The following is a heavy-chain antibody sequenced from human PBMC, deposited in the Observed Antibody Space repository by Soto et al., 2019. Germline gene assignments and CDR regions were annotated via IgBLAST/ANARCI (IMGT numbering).Heavy chain of an antibody. CDR3: ARDRSSSWFASYYYGMDV. CDR2: IYQSGST. J-gene: IGHJ6*02. CDR1: GYSISSGYY. Sequence: KPSETLSLTCAVSGYSISSGYYWGWIRQPPGKGLEWIGSIYQSGSTYYNPSLKSRVTISVDTSKNHFSLKLSSVTAADTAVYYCARDRSSSWFASYYYGMDVWGQGTTVTVSS. V-gene: IGHV4-38-2*02. D-gene: IGHD6-6*01.